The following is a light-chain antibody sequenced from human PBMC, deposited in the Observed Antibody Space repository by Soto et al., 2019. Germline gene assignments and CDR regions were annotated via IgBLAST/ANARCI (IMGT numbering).Light chain of an antibody. J-gene: IGLJ2*01. CDR3: SSYAGSNNLI. V-gene: IGLV2-8*01. CDR2: EVS. CDR1: SSDLGDYDY. Sequence: QSALTQPPSASGSPGQSVTISCSGTSSDLGDYDYVSWYQQHPGKAPRLMIYEVSERPSGVPDRFSDSKSGNTASLTVTGLQAEDEADYYCSSYAGSNNLIFGGGTKLTVL.